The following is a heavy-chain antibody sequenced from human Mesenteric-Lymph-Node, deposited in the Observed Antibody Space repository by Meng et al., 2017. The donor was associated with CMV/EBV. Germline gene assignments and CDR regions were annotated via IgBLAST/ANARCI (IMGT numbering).Heavy chain of an antibody. D-gene: IGHD1-20*01. V-gene: IGHV3-30*04. CDR3: ARVKWGITGTT. Sequence: VQLVQSWVGVVQHGRSLGISLCVSGFTLSSCARHWVRQAASKGLECVAVISYDGINKDYADSVKGRFTISRDNSTYTLYLQMNSVRAEDTAVYYCARVKWGITGTTWGQGTLVTVSS. J-gene: IGHJ5*02. CDR1: GFTLSSCA. CDR2: ISYDGINK.